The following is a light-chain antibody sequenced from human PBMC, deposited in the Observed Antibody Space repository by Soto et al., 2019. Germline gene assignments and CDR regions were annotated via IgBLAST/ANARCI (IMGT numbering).Light chain of an antibody. CDR1: SSDVGGYDY. CDR2: EVS. V-gene: IGLV2-14*01. CDR3: SSYTFSRSYV. J-gene: IGLJ1*01. Sequence: QSVLTQPASVSGSPGQSNTISCTGTSSDVGGYDYVSWYQQHPGKAPKLMIYEVSNRPSGVSNRFSGSKSGNTASLTISGLQAEDEADYYCSSYTFSRSYVFGTGTKVTVL.